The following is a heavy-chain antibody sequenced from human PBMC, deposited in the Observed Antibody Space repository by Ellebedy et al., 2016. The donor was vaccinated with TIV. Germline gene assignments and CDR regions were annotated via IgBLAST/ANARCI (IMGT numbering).Heavy chain of an antibody. Sequence: SETLSLTXSVSDGSVSNRGYYWAWIRQPPGKGLEWIGHIHHTGNTDYNPSLKSRFTISVDTSKNHFSLIVTSVTAADTAVYFCAGGTHYYYGWDVWGQGTTVIVSS. CDR3: AGGTHYYYGWDV. V-gene: IGHV4-61*03. CDR1: DGSVSNRGYY. CDR2: IHHTGNT. J-gene: IGHJ6*02.